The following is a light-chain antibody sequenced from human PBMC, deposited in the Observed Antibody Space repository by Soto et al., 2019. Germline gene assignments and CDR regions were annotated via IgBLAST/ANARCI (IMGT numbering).Light chain of an antibody. CDR2: DVS. Sequence: QSVLTQPASVSGSRGQSITISCTGSSTDIGNYNYVSWYQQYPGKAPKLMIYDVSKRPSGVSDRFSGSKSGNTASLTISGLQPEDEADYYCSSYTTRTTRVFGGGTKVTVL. CDR3: SSYTTRTTRV. V-gene: IGLV2-14*01. CDR1: STDIGNYNY. J-gene: IGLJ2*01.